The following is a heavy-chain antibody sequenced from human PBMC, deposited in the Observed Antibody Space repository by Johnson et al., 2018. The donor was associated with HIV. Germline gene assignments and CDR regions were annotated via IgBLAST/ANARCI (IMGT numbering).Heavy chain of an antibody. J-gene: IGHJ3*02. CDR2: IKQDGSEK. CDR1: GFTFSSYG. D-gene: IGHD6-19*01. V-gene: IGHV3-7*03. CDR3: ARKGERGIAVAEDAFDI. Sequence: EVQLVESGGGVVQPGGSLRLSCAASGFTFSSYGMHWVRQAPGKGLEWVANIKQDGSEKYYVDSVKGRFTISRDNSKNTLYLQMNSLRAEDTALYYCARKGERGIAVAEDAFDIWGQGTMVTVSS.